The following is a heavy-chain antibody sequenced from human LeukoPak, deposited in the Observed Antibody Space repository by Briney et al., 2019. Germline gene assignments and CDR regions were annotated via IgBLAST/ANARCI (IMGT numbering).Heavy chain of an antibody. CDR1: GYTFTGYY. D-gene: IGHD3-22*01. Sequence: ASVKVSCKASGYTFTGYYIHWVRQAPGQGLEWMGWINPNSGGTNYAQKFQGRVTMTRDTSISTAYMELSRLRSDDTAVYYCARAYYDSSGYIPGYWGQGTLVTVSS. CDR3: ARAYYDSSGYIPGY. V-gene: IGHV1-2*02. J-gene: IGHJ4*02. CDR2: INPNSGGT.